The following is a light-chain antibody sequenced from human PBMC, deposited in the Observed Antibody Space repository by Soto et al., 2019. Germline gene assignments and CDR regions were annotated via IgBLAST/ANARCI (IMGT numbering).Light chain of an antibody. CDR1: QIVTGS. CDR3: QPYNTSSWT. J-gene: IGKJ1*01. CDR2: DDS. V-gene: IGKV1-5*01. Sequence: IQMRQSPSTLSASVGDSVTITCRASQIVTGSLAWFQHKPGKAPKLLIYDDSSLKRGVPPRFSGTGSVTTFTLTISRLQPEDLAPYYCQPYNTSSWTFGQATTVETK.